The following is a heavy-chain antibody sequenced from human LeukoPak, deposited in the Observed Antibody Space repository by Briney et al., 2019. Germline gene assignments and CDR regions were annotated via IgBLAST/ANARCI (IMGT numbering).Heavy chain of an antibody. V-gene: IGHV4-4*07. D-gene: IGHD5/OR15-5a*01. CDR3: ARGVSTIFNPYSYYMDV. CDR2: VFTGGNT. CDR1: GGSISSYY. Sequence: SETLSLTCTLSGGSISSYYWSWIRQPAGKGLEWIGRVFTGGNTYYSPSLKSRVTMSLDTSKNQVSLNLSSVTAADTAVYYCARGVSTIFNPYSYYMDVWGKGTTVTASS. J-gene: IGHJ6*03.